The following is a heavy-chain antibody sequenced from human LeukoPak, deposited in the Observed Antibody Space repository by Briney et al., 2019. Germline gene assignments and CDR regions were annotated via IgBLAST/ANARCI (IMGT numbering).Heavy chain of an antibody. CDR3: AKDGPHEKWELLPDY. D-gene: IGHD1-26*01. Sequence: GGSLRLSCAASGFIFSNYAMSWVRQAPGKGLEWVSAISGSGGSTYYADSVKGRFTISRDNSKNTLYLEMNSLRAEDTAVYYCAKDGPHEKWELLPDYWGQGTLVTVSS. V-gene: IGHV3-23*01. CDR1: GFIFSNYA. J-gene: IGHJ4*02. CDR2: ISGSGGST.